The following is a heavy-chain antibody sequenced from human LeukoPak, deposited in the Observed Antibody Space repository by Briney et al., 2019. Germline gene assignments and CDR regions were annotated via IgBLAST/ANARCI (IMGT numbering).Heavy chain of an antibody. CDR2: IKQDGSEK. CDR1: GFTFSSYW. D-gene: IGHD5-12*01. Sequence: GGSLRLSCAASGFTFSSYWMSWVRQAPGKGLEWVANIKQDGSEKYYVDSVKGRFTISRDNAKNLLYLQMNSLRAEDTAVYYCARASSRYSGYDYFDYWGQGTLVTVSS. V-gene: IGHV3-7*01. J-gene: IGHJ4*02. CDR3: ARASSRYSGYDYFDY.